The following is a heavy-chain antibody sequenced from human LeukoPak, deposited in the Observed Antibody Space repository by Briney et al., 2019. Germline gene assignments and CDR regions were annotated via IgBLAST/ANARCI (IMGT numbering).Heavy chain of an antibody. V-gene: IGHV4-34*01. CDR3: ARGYGGSYHRYNWSDP. D-gene: IGHD1-26*01. J-gene: IGHJ5*02. CDR2: INHSGST. Sequence: SETLSLTCAVYGGSFSGYYWSWIRQPPGKGLEWIGEINHSGSTNYNPSLKSRVTISVDTSKNQFSLKLSSVTAADTAVYYCARGYGGSYHRYNWSDPWGQGTLVTVSS. CDR1: GGSFSGYY.